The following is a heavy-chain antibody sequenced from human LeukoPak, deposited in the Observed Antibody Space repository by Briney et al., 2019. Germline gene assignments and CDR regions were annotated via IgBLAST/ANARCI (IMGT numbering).Heavy chain of an antibody. CDR3: AKSPYALGSYGIAGDY. CDR1: GFTFATYA. D-gene: IGHD3-10*01. CDR2: ISGSGSST. V-gene: IGHV3-23*01. J-gene: IGHJ4*02. Sequence: GGSLRLSCAASGFTFATYAMSWVRQAPGRRLEWVSSISGSGSSTFYADSVKGRFTISRDNSKNTLYLQMTSLRAEDTAVFYCAKSPYALGSYGIAGDYWGQGTLVTVSS.